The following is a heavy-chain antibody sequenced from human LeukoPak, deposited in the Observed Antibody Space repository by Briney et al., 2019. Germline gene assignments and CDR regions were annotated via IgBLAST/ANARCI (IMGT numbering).Heavy chain of an antibody. D-gene: IGHD3-10*01. Sequence: GGSLRLSCAASGFSFSDSPIHWVRQAPGRGLEWVSFMDNTGKTYYADSVKGRFTVSRDFSKNTLFLQMDNLKAEDTATYFCAREVIGELPSPYYFYYYGLDVWGQGTTVTVSS. J-gene: IGHJ6*02. CDR1: GFSFSDSP. CDR2: MDNTGKT. CDR3: AREVIGELPSPYYFYYYGLDV. V-gene: IGHV3-53*01.